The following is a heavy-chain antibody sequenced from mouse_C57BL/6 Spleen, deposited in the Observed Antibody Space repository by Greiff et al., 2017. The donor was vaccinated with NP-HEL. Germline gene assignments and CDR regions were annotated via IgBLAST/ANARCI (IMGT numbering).Heavy chain of an antibody. CDR3: ARGAPTTVVAPGYWYFGV. Sequence: QVQLQQPGAELVKPGASVKLSCKASGYTFTSYWMHWVKQRPGRGLEWIGRIDPNSGGTKYNEKFKSKATLTVDKPSSTAYMQLSSLTSEDSAVYYCARGAPTTVVAPGYWYFGVWGTGTTVTVSS. J-gene: IGHJ1*03. CDR2: IDPNSGGT. V-gene: IGHV1-72*01. CDR1: GYTFTSYW. D-gene: IGHD1-1*01.